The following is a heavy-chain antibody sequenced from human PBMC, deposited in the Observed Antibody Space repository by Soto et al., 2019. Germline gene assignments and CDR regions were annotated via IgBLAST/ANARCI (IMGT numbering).Heavy chain of an antibody. Sequence: QPXGALRVTSGASRFTFGNYTLNWVRLAPGKGLEWVSGISGTGGSTYYADSVKGRFNISRDNSKNTLYLQMNSMRAEDTAVYYCAKHPGLVVIATFWGQGTLVTFSS. D-gene: IGHD3-22*01. CDR3: AKHPGLVVIATF. CDR2: ISGTGGST. V-gene: IGHV3-23*01. CDR1: RFTFGNYT. J-gene: IGHJ4*02.